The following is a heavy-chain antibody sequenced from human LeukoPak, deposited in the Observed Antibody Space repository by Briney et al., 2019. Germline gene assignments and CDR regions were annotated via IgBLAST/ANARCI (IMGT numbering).Heavy chain of an antibody. V-gene: IGHV3-11*01. J-gene: IGHJ4*02. CDR2: ISSGGDTF. D-gene: IGHD3-16*01. CDR1: RFMFSDYY. CDR3: ARGDGVYDYVWGRSY. Sequence: PGGSLRLSCAASRFMFSDYYMVWIRQAPGKGLEWIAYISSGGDTFFYADSVKGRFTISRDNSGDSLYLQMNSLRAEDTAVYYCARGDGVYDYVWGRSYWGQGTLVTVSS.